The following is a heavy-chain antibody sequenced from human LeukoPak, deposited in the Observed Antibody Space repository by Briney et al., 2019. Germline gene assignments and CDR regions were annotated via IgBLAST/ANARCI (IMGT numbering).Heavy chain of an antibody. CDR1: GYTLTELS. Sequence: ASVKVSCKVSGYTLTELSMHWVRQAPGKGLEWMGGFDPEDGETIYAQKFQGRVTMTEDTSTDTAYMELSSLRSEDTAVYYCAGTYYYDSSGYYHYSLWGQGTLVTVSS. V-gene: IGHV1-24*01. CDR3: AGTYYYDSSGYYHYSL. D-gene: IGHD3-22*01. J-gene: IGHJ4*02. CDR2: FDPEDGET.